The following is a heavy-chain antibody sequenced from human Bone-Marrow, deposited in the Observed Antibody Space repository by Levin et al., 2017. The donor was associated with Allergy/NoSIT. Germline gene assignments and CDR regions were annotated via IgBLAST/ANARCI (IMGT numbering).Heavy chain of an antibody. Sequence: AGGSLRLSCITSGIPVSPNYMSWVRQAPGKGLESVSVIYSGGTTYYADSVKGRFTISRDNSKNTLFLQMSSLRAEDTAVYYCHIYGYWGQGTLVTVSS. D-gene: IGHD5-18*01. V-gene: IGHV3-53*01. CDR2: IYSGGTT. J-gene: IGHJ4*02. CDR1: GIPVSPNY. CDR3: HIYGY.